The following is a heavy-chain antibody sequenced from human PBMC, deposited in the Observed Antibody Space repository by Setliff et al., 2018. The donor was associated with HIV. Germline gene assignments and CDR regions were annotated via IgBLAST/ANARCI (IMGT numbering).Heavy chain of an antibody. D-gene: IGHD1-1*01. V-gene: IGHV3-23*01. Sequence: PGESLKISCAASGFPFSTYAMNWVRQAPGKGLEWVSAISDSGDNTYYADSVEGRFTISRDNNKNTLYLQMNSLRAEDTAVYYCAKDGHDQDHYYHMDVWGKGTTVTVSS. CDR2: ISDSGDNT. J-gene: IGHJ6*03. CDR3: AKDGHDQDHYYHMDV. CDR1: GFPFSTYA.